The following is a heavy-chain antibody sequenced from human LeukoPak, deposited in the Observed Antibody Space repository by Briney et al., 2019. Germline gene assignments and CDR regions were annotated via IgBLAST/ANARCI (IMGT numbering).Heavy chain of an antibody. CDR2: IYYSGST. D-gene: IGHD3-10*01. J-gene: IGHJ3*02. V-gene: IGHV4-59*08. CDR1: GGSISSYY. CDR3: ARGVTPYDAFDI. Sequence: SETLSLTCTVSGGSISSYYWSWIRQPPGKGLEWIGYIYYSGSTNYNPSLKSRVPISVDTSKNQFSLKLSSVTAADTAVYYCARGVTPYDAFDIWGQGTMVTVSS.